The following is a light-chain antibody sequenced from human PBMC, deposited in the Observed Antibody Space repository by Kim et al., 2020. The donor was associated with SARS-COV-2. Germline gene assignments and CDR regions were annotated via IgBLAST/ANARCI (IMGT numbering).Light chain of an antibody. V-gene: IGLV2-14*03. CDR2: DVN. CDR3: SSYTSKSSPKV. J-gene: IGLJ3*02. CDR1: SSDIGRYDF. Sequence: QSALTQPASVSGSPGQSITISCTGTSSDIGRYDFVSWYQQHPHKAPKLIIFDVNNRPSGVSDRFSGSKSGNTASLTISGLQAEHEADYYCSSYTSKSSPKVFGGGTKVTVL.